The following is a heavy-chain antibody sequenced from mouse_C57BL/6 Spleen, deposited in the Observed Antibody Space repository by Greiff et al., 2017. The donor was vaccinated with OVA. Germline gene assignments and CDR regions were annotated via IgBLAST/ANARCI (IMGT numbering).Heavy chain of an antibody. CDR3: AREGGYGKFDY. D-gene: IGHD2-10*02. Sequence: QVQLKESGPELVKPGASVKISCKASGYAFSSSWMNWVKQRPGKGLEWIGRIYPGDGDTNYNGKFKGKATLTADKSSSTAYMQLSSLTSEDSAVYFCAREGGYGKFDYWGQGTTLTVSS. CDR1: GYAFSSSW. V-gene: IGHV1-82*01. CDR2: IYPGDGDT. J-gene: IGHJ2*01.